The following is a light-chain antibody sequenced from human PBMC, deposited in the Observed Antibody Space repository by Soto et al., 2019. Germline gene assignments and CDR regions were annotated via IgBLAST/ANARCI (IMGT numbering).Light chain of an antibody. CDR3: QKFNSFPT. CDR2: AAS. CDR1: QGISNY. Sequence: DIQMTQSPSSLSASVGDRVTITCRASQGISNYLAWYQQKPGKVPTLLIYAASTLQSGVPSRFSGSGSGTDFTLTISSLQPEDAATYCCQKFNSFPTFGGGTKVEI. J-gene: IGKJ4*01. V-gene: IGKV1-27*01.